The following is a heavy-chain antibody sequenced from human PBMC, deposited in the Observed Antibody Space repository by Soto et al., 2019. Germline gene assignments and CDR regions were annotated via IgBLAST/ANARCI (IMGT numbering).Heavy chain of an antibody. CDR2: ISGSGGST. V-gene: IGHV3-23*01. Sequence: GGSLRLSCAASGFTFSSYAMSWVRQAPGKGLEWVSAISGSGGSTYYADSVKGRFTISRDNSKNTLYLQMNSLRAEDTAVYYCAKPGSYYYDSSEFDYWGQGTLVTVSS. D-gene: IGHD3-22*01. CDR3: AKPGSYYYDSSEFDY. J-gene: IGHJ4*02. CDR1: GFTFSSYA.